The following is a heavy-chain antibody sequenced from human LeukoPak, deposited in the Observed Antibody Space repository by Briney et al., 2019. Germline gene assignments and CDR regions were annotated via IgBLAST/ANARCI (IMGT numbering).Heavy chain of an antibody. J-gene: IGHJ6*02. CDR3: ARGEVVPAASYGMDV. CDR2: IYTSGST. CDR1: GGSISSGSYY. D-gene: IGHD2-2*01. Sequence: PSETLSLTCTVSGGSISSGSYYWSWIRQPAGKGLDWIGRIYTSGSTNYNPSLKSRVTISVDTSKNQFSLKLSSVTAADTAVYYCARGEVVPAASYGMDVWGQGTTVTVSS. V-gene: IGHV4-61*02.